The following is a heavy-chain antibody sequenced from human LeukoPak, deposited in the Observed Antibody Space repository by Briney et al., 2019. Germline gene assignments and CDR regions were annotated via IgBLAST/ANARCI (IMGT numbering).Heavy chain of an antibody. V-gene: IGHV3-21*01. J-gene: IGHJ6*02. CDR3: ARELISIVAVPAAIPTSHYYYYGMDV. D-gene: IGHD2-2*02. CDR1: GFTFSSYS. CDR2: ISSSSSYI. Sequence: PGGSLRLSCAASGFTFSSYSMNWVRQAPGKGLEWVSSISSSSSYIYYADSVKGRFTISRDNAKNSLYLQMNSLRAEDTAVYYCARELISIVAVPAAIPTSHYYYYGMDVWGQGTTVTVSS.